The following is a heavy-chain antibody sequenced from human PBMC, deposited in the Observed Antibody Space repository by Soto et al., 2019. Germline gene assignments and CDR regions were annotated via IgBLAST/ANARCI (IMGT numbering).Heavy chain of an antibody. V-gene: IGHV3-23*01. D-gene: IGHD6-13*01. CDR1: GFTFTNYA. CDR2: ITGSGAVI. Sequence: PGASRRLSCSASGFTFTNYALGCVRQGAGKGLEWVSGITGSGAVISYADSVKGRFTISRDTSQNTLFLQMNSLGFAHTAVYYREKHPEGSSWSYFDYWGQGTLVTVSS. J-gene: IGHJ4*02. CDR3: EKHPEGSSWSYFDY.